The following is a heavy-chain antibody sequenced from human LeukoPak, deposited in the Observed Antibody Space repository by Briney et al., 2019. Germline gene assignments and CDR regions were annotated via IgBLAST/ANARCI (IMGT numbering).Heavy chain of an antibody. CDR2: ISSGSSAI. CDR1: GFTFRSYS. D-gene: IGHD3-3*02. CDR3: AGPGISDYGLDV. V-gene: IGHV3-48*01. Sequence: GGSLRLSCETSGFTFRSYSMNWGCQAPGQGLERISYISSGSSAIYYADSVKGRFTISRDNAKNSLYLQMNSLRVEETAVYYCAGPGISDYGLDVWGQGTTVTVSS. J-gene: IGHJ6*02.